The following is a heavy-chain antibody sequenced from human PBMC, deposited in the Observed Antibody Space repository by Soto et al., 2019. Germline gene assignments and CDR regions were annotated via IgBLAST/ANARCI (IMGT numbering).Heavy chain of an antibody. J-gene: IGHJ6*02. CDR1: GFTFSSYA. V-gene: IGHV3-64*01. CDR2: ITSNGGNT. Sequence: EVQLVESGGGLVQPGGSLRLSCAASGFTFSSYAMHWVRQAPGKGLEYVSAITSNGGNTDYASSVKGRFTISRDKSKNTLYSQNGSLRAEEMAVYYSAKRMPFGYGMDVWGQGATGTVSS. CDR3: AKRMPFGYGMDV. D-gene: IGHD2-2*01.